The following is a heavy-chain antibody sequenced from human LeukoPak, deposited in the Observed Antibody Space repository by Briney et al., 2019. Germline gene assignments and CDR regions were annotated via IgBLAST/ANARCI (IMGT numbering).Heavy chain of an antibody. CDR1: VGTFSSYA. Sequence: SVKVSCKASVGTFSSYAISWVRQAPGQGLEWMGGIIPIFGTANYAQKFQGRVTITTDESTSTAYMELSSLRSEDTAVYYCARPRGNYGSNNWFDPWGQGTLVTVSS. CDR3: ARPRGNYGSNNWFDP. CDR2: IIPIFGTA. V-gene: IGHV1-69*05. D-gene: IGHD1-7*01. J-gene: IGHJ5*02.